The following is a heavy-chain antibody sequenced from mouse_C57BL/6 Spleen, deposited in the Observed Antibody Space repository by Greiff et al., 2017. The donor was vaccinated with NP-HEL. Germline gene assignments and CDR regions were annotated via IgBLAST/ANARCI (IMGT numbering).Heavy chain of an antibody. Sequence: VKLQQPGAELVKPGASVKVSCKASGYTFTSYWMHWVKQRPGQGLECIGRIHPSDSDTNYNQKFKGKATLTVDKSSSTAYMQLSSLTSEDSAVYYCARYYGSSYWYFDVWGTGTTVTVSS. CDR3: ARYYGSSYWYFDV. CDR1: GYTFTSYW. V-gene: IGHV1-74*01. J-gene: IGHJ1*03. D-gene: IGHD1-1*01. CDR2: IHPSDSDT.